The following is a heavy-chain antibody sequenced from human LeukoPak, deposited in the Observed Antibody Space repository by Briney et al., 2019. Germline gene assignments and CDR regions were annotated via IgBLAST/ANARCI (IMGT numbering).Heavy chain of an antibody. CDR3: ARPYASGWHTPFPLDS. Sequence: GGSLRLSCAASGFTFSGYAMHWVRQAPGKGLEWVAAISNFGSKTFYADSVQGRFTISRDNSNNTVDLQMSSLRPEDTTVYYCARPYASGWHTPFPLDSWGQGTLVTVSS. V-gene: IGHV3-30-3*01. CDR1: GFTFSGYA. J-gene: IGHJ4*02. D-gene: IGHD6-19*01. CDR2: ISNFGSKT.